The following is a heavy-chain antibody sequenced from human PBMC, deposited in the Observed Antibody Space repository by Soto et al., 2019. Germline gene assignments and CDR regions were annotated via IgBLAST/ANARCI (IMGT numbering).Heavy chain of an antibody. D-gene: IGHD1-1*01. Sequence: QVQLQESGPGLVKPSQNLSLTCTVSGGSISSGGTGSYWTWIRQLPGKGLEWIGYIYYTGNTYYNPSLKSRPTISIDTSESQFSLKLTSVTAADTAVYFCASGHDAYKVRYWGQGTLVTVSS. CDR3: ASGHDAYKVRY. CDR1: GGSISSGGTGSY. V-gene: IGHV4-31*03. CDR2: IYYTGNT. J-gene: IGHJ4*02.